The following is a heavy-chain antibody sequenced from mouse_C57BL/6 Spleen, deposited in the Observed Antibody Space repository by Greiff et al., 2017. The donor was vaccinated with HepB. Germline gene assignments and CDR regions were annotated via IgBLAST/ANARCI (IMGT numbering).Heavy chain of an antibody. J-gene: IGHJ3*01. CDR2: ISSGSSTI. CDR1: GFTFSDYG. Sequence: EVKVVESGGGLVKPGGSLKLSCAASGFTFSDYGMHWVRQAPEKGLEWVAYISSGSSTIYYADTVKGRFTISRDNAKNTLFLQMTSLRSEDTALYYCARRTGTGTGFAYWGQGTLVTVSA. V-gene: IGHV5-17*01. D-gene: IGHD4-1*01. CDR3: ARRTGTGTGFAY.